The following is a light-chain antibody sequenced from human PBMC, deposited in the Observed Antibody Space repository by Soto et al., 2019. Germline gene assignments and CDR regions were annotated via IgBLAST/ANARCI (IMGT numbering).Light chain of an antibody. J-gene: IGLJ1*01. CDR3: KSYAGSNTYV. Sequence: QPVLNQPPSASGTPGQRVTISCSGSSSNIGRNYVYWYQQVPGRAPTLLIYSNNQRPSGVPDRFSGSKSGTSASLAVSGLRSEDEADYYCKSYAGSNTYVFGSGTKLTVL. CDR1: SSNIGRNY. V-gene: IGLV1-47*02. CDR2: SNN.